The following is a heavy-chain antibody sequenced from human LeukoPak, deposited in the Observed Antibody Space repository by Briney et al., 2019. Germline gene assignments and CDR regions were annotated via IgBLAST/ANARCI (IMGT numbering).Heavy chain of an antibody. Sequence: SEXXSLTCTVSGGSISXGSYYWXWIRQPAGKGLEWIGRIYTSGSTNYNPSLKSRVTISVDTSKNQFSLKLSSVTAADTAVYYCARLPAGTTFDAFDIWGQGTMVTVSS. J-gene: IGHJ3*02. CDR3: ARLPAGTTFDAFDI. CDR2: IYTSGST. V-gene: IGHV4-61*02. D-gene: IGHD1-1*01. CDR1: GGSISXGSYY.